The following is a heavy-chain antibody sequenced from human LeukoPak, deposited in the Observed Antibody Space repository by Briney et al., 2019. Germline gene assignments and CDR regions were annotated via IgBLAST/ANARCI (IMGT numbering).Heavy chain of an antibody. CDR3: ARGNYYYYMDV. Sequence: ASETLSLTCTVSGGSISSYYWSWIRQPPGKGLEWIGYIYYSGSTNYIPSLKSRVTISVDTSKNQFSLKLSSVTAADTAVYYCARGNYYYYMDVWGKGTTVTVSS. J-gene: IGHJ6*03. V-gene: IGHV4-59*08. CDR1: GGSISSYY. CDR2: IYYSGST.